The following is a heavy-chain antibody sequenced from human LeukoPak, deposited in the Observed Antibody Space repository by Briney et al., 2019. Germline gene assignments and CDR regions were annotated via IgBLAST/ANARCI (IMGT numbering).Heavy chain of an antibody. CDR3: ARVAYSSGWYIDY. D-gene: IGHD6-19*01. J-gene: IGHJ4*02. CDR1: GFTFSSYS. V-gene: IGHV3-21*01. Sequence: GGSLRLSCAASGFTFSSYSMNWVRQAPGKGLEWVSSISSSSSYICYADSVKGRFTISRDNAKNSLYLQMNSLRAEDTAVYYCARVAYSSGWYIDYWGQGTLVTVSS. CDR2: ISSSSSYI.